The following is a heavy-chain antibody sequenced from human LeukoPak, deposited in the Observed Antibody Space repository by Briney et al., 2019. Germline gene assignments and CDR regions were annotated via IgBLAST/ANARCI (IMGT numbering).Heavy chain of an antibody. Sequence: KTSETLSLTCTVSGGSIRGYFWSWIRQPPGKGLEWIGHIYSSGSTTYTPSLQGRVTISLDTSKNQFSLKLSSVTAADTALYWCARHNAPRRVGFDFWGQGILVTVSS. V-gene: IGHV4-59*08. J-gene: IGHJ4*02. D-gene: IGHD2-2*01. CDR1: GGSIRGYF. CDR2: IYSSGST. CDR3: ARHNAPRRVGFDF.